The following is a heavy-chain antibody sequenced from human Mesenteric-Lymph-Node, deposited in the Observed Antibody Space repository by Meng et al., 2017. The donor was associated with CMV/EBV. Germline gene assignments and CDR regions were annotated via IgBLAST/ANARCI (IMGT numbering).Heavy chain of an antibody. Sequence: SETLSLTCTVSGGSISSSSYYWGWIRQPPGKGLEWIGSIYYSGSTYYNPSLKSRVTISVDTSKNQFSLKLSSVTAADTAVYYCAREMVVIATSKYYYYYYGMDVWGQGTTVTVSS. CDR1: GGSISSSSYY. CDR3: AREMVVIATSKYYYYYYGMDV. V-gene: IGHV4-39*07. J-gene: IGHJ6*02. D-gene: IGHD2-21*01. CDR2: IYYSGST.